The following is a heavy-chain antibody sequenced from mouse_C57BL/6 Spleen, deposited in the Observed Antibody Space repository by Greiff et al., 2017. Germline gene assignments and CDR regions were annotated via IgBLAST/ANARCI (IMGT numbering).Heavy chain of an antibody. Sequence: VQLQQSGAELVKPGASVKLSCTASGFNIKDYYMHWVKQRTEQGLEWIGRIDPADGETKYAPKFQGKATITADTSSHTAYLQISSLTSEDTAVYYCALGLYGNYYFDYWGQGTTLTVSS. CDR2: IDPADGET. D-gene: IGHD2-1*01. CDR3: ALGLYGNYYFDY. CDR1: GFNIKDYY. J-gene: IGHJ2*01. V-gene: IGHV14-2*01.